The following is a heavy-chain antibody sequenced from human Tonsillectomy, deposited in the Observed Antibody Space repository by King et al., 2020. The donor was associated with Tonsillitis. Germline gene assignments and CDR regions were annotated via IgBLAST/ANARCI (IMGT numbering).Heavy chain of an antibody. CDR1: GFTFSSYW. Sequence: VQLVESGGGLVQPGGSLRLSCAASGFTFSSYWMHWVRQDPGKGLVWVSRINSDGSSTSYADSVKGRFTISRDNAKNTLYLQMNSLRAEDTAVYYCARVGWLGELALEVVDVWGKGTTVTVSS. D-gene: IGHD3-10*01. V-gene: IGHV3-74*01. CDR3: ARVGWLGELALEVVDV. CDR2: INSDGSST. J-gene: IGHJ6*04.